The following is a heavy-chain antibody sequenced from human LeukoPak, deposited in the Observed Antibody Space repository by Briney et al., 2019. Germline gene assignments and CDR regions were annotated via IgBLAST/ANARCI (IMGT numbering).Heavy chain of an antibody. D-gene: IGHD6-25*01. CDR2: MNPNSGNT. CDR1: GYTFTSYD. Sequence: ASVKVSCKASGYTFTSYDINWVRQATGQGLEWMGWMNPNSGNTGYAQKFQGRVTITRNTSISTAYMELSSLRSEDMAVYYCARDGPYSSGPYAFDIWGQGTMVTVSS. CDR3: ARDGPYSSGPYAFDI. J-gene: IGHJ3*02. V-gene: IGHV1-8*03.